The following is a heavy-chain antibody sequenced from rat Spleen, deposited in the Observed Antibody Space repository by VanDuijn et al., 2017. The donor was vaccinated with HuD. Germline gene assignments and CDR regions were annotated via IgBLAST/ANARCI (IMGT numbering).Heavy chain of an antibody. Sequence: EVQLVESDGGLVQPGRSLKLSCAASGFSFINYDMAWVRQAPTKGLEWVASISPSGGSTYYRDSVKGRFTVSRDNAKSTLYLQMDSLRSEDTATYYCASLMYTPDYLGVMDVWGQGASVTVSS. J-gene: IGHJ4*01. CDR1: GFSFINYD. D-gene: IGHD1-6*01. CDR3: ASLMYTPDYLGVMDV. CDR2: ISPSGGST. V-gene: IGHV5S23*01.